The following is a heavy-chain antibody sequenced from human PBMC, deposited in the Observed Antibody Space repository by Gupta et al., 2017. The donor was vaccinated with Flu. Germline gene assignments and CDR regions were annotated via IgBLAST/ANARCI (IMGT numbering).Heavy chain of an antibody. V-gene: IGHV3-23*01. CDR1: SSNA. CDR2: IRGSGGSI. D-gene: IGHD4-17*01. Sequence: SSNALSWVRQDPGKGVEGISYIRGSGGSIYFADALKGRFTISRDNSKSTLYLKLDSLRAEDTAVYYCAKSLVTNFGNRFDFWGQGTLVAVSS. J-gene: IGHJ4*02. CDR3: AKSLVTNFGNRFDF.